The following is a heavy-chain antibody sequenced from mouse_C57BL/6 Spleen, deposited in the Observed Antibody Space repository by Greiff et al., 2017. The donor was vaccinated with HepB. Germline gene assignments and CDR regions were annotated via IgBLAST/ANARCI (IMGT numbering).Heavy chain of an antibody. D-gene: IGHD2-12*01. Sequence: EVQLQQSGAELVRPGASVKLSCTASGFNIKDDYMHWVKQRPEQGLEWIGWIDPENGDTEYAPKFQGKATITANTSSNTAYLQLSSLTSEDTAVYYCTCYSPFAYWGQGTLVTVSA. CDR1: GFNIKDDY. CDR2: IDPENGDT. J-gene: IGHJ3*01. CDR3: TCYSPFAY. V-gene: IGHV14-4*01.